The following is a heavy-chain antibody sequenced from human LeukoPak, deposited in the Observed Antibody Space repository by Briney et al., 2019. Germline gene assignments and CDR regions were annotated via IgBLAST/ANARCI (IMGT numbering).Heavy chain of an antibody. CDR1: GFTFSDYY. J-gene: IGHJ4*02. D-gene: IGHD6-13*01. Sequence: GGSLRLSCATSGFTFSDYYMSWIRQAPGKGLEWVSYISSSSSYTNYADSVKGRFTISRDNAKNSLYLQMNSLRAEDTAVYYCARFIAAAGRDYFDYWGQGTLVTVSS. CDR2: ISSSSSYT. V-gene: IGHV3-11*06. CDR3: ARFIAAAGRDYFDY.